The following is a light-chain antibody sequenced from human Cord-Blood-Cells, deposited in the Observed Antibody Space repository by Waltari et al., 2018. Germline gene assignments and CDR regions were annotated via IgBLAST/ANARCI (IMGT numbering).Light chain of an antibody. Sequence: DIQITQSPSSLSAPVGDRVTITCRASQSIISYLNWYQQKPGKAPKLLIYAASSLQSGVPSRFSGSGSGTDFTLAISSLQPEDFATYYCQQSYSTPYTFGQGTKLEIK. J-gene: IGKJ2*01. CDR2: AAS. CDR3: QQSYSTPYT. CDR1: QSIISY. V-gene: IGKV1-39*01.